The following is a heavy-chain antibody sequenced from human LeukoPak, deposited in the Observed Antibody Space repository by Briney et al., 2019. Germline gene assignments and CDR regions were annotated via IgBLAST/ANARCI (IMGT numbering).Heavy chain of an antibody. Sequence: GASVKVPCKASGYTFTSYAMHWVRQAPGQRLEWMGWINAGNGNTKYSQKFQGRVTITRDTSASTAYMELSSLRSEDTAVYYCATSLVPIAGYCSGGSCYENDYWGQGTLVTVSS. V-gene: IGHV1-3*01. CDR2: INAGNGNT. CDR3: ATSLVPIAGYCSGGSCYENDY. CDR1: GYTFTSYA. J-gene: IGHJ4*02. D-gene: IGHD2-15*01.